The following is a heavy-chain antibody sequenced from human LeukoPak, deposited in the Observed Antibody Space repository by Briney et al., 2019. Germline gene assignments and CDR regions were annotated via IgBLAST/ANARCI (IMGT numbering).Heavy chain of an antibody. J-gene: IGHJ4*02. Sequence: SETLSLTCTVSGGSVSSSSYYWSWIRQPPGKGLEWIGYIYFSGSTDYNPSLKSRVTISVDTSKNQFSLKLTSVTAADTAVYYCARGGYYFDYWGQGTLATVSS. V-gene: IGHV4-61*01. CDR3: ARGGYYFDY. CDR2: IYFSGST. D-gene: IGHD3-16*01. CDR1: GGSVSSSSYY.